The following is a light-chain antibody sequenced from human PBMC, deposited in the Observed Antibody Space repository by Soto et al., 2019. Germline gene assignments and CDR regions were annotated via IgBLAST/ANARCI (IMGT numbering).Light chain of an antibody. V-gene: IGKV1D-16*01. Sequence: DIQMTQSPSSLSASVGDRVTITCRASQGISSWLAWYQQKPGKAPKSLIYGASSLQGGVPSRFSGSGSGTDCTLTISSLQPDDFATYYCQQYDSNPLTFGGGTKVEIK. J-gene: IGKJ4*01. CDR3: QQYDSNPLT. CDR2: GAS. CDR1: QGISSW.